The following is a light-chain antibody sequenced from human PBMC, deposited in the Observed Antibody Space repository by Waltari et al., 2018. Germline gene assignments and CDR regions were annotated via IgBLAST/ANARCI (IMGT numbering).Light chain of an antibody. V-gene: IGKV1-39*01. CDR1: QNIISY. J-gene: IGKJ1*01. CDR3: QQRYSTPPRT. Sequence: DIQMTQSPASLSASVGDRVTITCRASQNIISYLNWYQQRPGTAPKPLIYASSNLQSGVLSSCSGSSSGTDFTITISSRQPQDFATYYCQQRYSTPPRTFGQGTKVEMK. CDR2: ASS.